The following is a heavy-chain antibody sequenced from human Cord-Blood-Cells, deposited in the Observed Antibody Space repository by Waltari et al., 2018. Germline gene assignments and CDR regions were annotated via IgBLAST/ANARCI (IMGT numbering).Heavy chain of an antibody. Sequence: QLQLQESGPGLVKPSETLSLTCTVSGGSISSRSYYWGWLRQPPGKGLEWIGSIYYSGSTYYNPSLKSRVTISVDTSKNQFSLKLSSVTAADTAVYYCARQIDGYSYGPIDYWGQGTLVTVSS. V-gene: IGHV4-39*01. CDR3: ARQIDGYSYGPIDY. D-gene: IGHD5-18*01. CDR2: IYYSGST. CDR1: GGSISSRSYY. J-gene: IGHJ4*02.